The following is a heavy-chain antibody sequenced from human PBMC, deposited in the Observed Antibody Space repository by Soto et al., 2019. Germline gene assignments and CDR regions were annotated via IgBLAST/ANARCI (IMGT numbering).Heavy chain of an antibody. CDR3: ATVGRYDFWARVSGYQYYGMDX. CDR2: ISYDGSNK. Sequence: PGGSLRLSCAASGFAFSSYAMHWVRQAPGKGVEWVAVISYDGSNKYYADSVKGRFTISRDNSKNTLYLQMNSLRAEDTAVYYCATVGRYDFWARVSGYQYYGMDXWGQGTAVTVS. CDR1: GFAFSSYA. V-gene: IGHV3-30-3*01. J-gene: IGHJ6*02. D-gene: IGHD3-3*01.